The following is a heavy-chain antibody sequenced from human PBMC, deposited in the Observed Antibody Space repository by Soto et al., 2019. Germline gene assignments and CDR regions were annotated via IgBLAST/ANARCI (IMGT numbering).Heavy chain of an antibody. CDR1: GGSISSYY. CDR2: IYYSGST. Sequence: SETLSLTCTVSGGSISSYYWSWIRQPPGEGLEWIGYIYYSGSTNYNPSLKSRVTISVDTSKNQFSLKLSSVTAADTAVYYCARSQLLRYFLYSCQGTLVTVSS. V-gene: IGHV4-59*01. CDR3: ARSQLLRYFLY. J-gene: IGHJ4*02. D-gene: IGHD2-2*01.